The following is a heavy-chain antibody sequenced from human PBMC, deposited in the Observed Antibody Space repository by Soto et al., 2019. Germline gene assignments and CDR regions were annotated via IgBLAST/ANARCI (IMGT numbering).Heavy chain of an antibody. D-gene: IGHD6-19*01. V-gene: IGHV4-39*01. J-gene: IGHJ4*02. CDR3: ARHSSVSRHPGFDY. CDR1: GGSISSSTYY. CDR2: IYDGGSS. Sequence: QLQLQESGPGLVKPSETLSLTCTVSGGSISSSTYYWGWVRQPPGKGLEWIASIYDGGSSHYHPSLKSRVTISVDTSKNPFSRKLSSMTAADTAVYYCARHSSVSRHPGFDYWGQGTLVTVSS.